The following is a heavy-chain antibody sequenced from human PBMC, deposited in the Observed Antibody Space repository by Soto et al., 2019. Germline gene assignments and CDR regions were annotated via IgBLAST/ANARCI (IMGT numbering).Heavy chain of an antibody. CDR1: GGSISSYY. CDR3: ARDEGYCSSTSCLNWFDP. CDR2: IYYSGST. J-gene: IGHJ5*02. D-gene: IGHD2-2*01. V-gene: IGHV4-59*01. Sequence: TSETLSLTCTVSGGSISSYYWSWIRQPPGKGLEWIGYIYYSGSTNYNPSLKSRVTISVDTSKNQFSLKLSSVTAADTAVYYCARDEGYCSSTSCLNWFDPWGQGTLVTVSS.